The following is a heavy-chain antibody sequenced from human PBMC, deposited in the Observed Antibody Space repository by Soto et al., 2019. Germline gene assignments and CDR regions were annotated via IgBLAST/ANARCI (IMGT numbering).Heavy chain of an antibody. D-gene: IGHD1-20*01. Sequence: GGSLRLSCAASGFTFSSYGMHWVRQAPGKGLEWVAVIWYDGSNKYYADSVKGRFTISRDNSKNTLYLQMNSLRAEDTAVYYCARWEYNWNYLDYWGQGTLVTVSS. J-gene: IGHJ4*02. V-gene: IGHV3-33*01. CDR1: GFTFSSYG. CDR2: IWYDGSNK. CDR3: ARWEYNWNYLDY.